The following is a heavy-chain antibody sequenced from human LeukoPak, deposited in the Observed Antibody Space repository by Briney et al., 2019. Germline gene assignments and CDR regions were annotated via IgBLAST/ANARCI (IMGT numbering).Heavy chain of an antibody. CDR1: GGSFSGYY. V-gene: IGHV4-34*01. D-gene: IGHD2-2*01. Sequence: SETLSLTCAVHGGSFSGYYWSWIRQPPGKGLEWIGEINHSGSTNYNPSLKSRVTISVDTSKNQFSLKLSSVTAADTVVYYCARGARDIVVVPAAKPWFDPWGQGTLVTVSS. CDR3: ARGARDIVVVPAAKPWFDP. CDR2: INHSGST. J-gene: IGHJ5*02.